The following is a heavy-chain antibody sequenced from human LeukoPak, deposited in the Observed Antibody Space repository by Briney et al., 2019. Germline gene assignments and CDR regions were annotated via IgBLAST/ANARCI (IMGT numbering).Heavy chain of an antibody. CDR2: LYHPDST. Sequence: SETLSLTCAVSGHPINSAYYWVWIRQPPGKGLEWIGSLYHPDSTYYNPSLESRVTMSVDTSRNQFSLKLSFVTAADTAVYYCARQFDSYFYYYLDVWAQGPRSPSP. V-gene: IGHV4-38-2*01. CDR3: ARQFDSYFYYYLDV. J-gene: IGHJ6*03. D-gene: IGHD3-10*01. CDR1: GHPINSAYY.